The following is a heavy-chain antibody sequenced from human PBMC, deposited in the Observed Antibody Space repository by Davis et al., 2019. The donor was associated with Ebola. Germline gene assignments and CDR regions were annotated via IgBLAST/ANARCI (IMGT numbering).Heavy chain of an antibody. J-gene: IGHJ6*04. CDR2: LYSSGST. Sequence: GGSLRLSCAASGFTVRSNYMIWVRQAPGKGLEWVSLLYSSGSTFYADSVKGRFIISRDNYENTLFLQMNSLRVEDTAVYFCARDPSGGSGWSVGYYGMDIWGKGTTVTVSS. D-gene: IGHD6-19*01. CDR1: GFTVRSNY. CDR3: ARDPSGGSGWSVGYYGMDI. V-gene: IGHV3-53*01.